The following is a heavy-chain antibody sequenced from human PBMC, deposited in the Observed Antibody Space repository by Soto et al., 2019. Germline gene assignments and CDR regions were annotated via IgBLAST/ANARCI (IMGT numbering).Heavy chain of an antibody. V-gene: IGHV1-3*01. J-gene: IGHJ6*02. Sequence: GASVKVSCKASGYTFTSYAMHWVRQAPGQRLEWMGWISAGNGNTKYSQKFQGRVTITRDTSASTAYMELRSLRSEDTAVYYCARGYCSGGSCYRDSYYYGMDVWGQGSTVTVAS. CDR1: GYTFTSYA. D-gene: IGHD2-15*01. CDR2: ISAGNGNT. CDR3: ARGYCSGGSCYRDSYYYGMDV.